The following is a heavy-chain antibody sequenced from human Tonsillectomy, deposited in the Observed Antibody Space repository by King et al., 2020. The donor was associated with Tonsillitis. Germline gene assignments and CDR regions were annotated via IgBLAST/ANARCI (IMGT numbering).Heavy chain of an antibody. J-gene: IGHJ4*02. CDR2: ISSSNSYI. Sequence: VQLVESGGGLVKPGGSLRLSCAASGFTFSSYSMNWVRQAPGKGLQWVSSISSSNSYIYYADSVKGRFTISRDNAKNSLYLQMNSLRAEDTAVYYCASSLSEDIVXVDFAYWGQXTLVTVSS. CDR1: GFTFSSYS. V-gene: IGHV3-21*01. D-gene: IGHD2-15*01. CDR3: ASSLSEDIVXVDFAY.